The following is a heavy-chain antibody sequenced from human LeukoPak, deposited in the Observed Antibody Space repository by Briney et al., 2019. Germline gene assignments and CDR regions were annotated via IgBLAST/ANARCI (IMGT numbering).Heavy chain of an antibody. Sequence: KSSETLSLTCTASGGSISSGDYYWSWIRQPPGQGLEWTGYIYYSGSTYYNPSLKSRVTISVDTSKNQFSLKLSSVTAADTAVYYCDRYSCYDDGYDYWGQGTVVTVSS. D-gene: IGHD5-12*01. J-gene: IGHJ4*02. CDR2: IYYSGST. CDR3: DRYSCYDDGYDY. V-gene: IGHV4-30-4*01. CDR1: GGSISSGDYY.